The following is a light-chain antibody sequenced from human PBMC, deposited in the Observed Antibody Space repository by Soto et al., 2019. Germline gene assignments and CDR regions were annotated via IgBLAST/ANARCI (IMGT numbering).Light chain of an antibody. Sequence: EIVLTQSPGTLSLSPGERATLSCRASQSVSSSYLAWYQQKPGQAPRPLIYGASSRAIGIPDRFSGSGSGTDFTLTISRLEHEDFAVYYCQHYGSSPWTFGQGTKVEIK. CDR3: QHYGSSPWT. J-gene: IGKJ1*01. CDR1: QSVSSSY. CDR2: GAS. V-gene: IGKV3-20*01.